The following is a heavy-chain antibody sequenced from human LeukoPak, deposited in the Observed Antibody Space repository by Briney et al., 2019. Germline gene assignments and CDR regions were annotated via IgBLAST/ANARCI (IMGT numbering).Heavy chain of an antibody. D-gene: IGHD3-22*01. CDR2: ISHDGSNK. J-gene: IGHJ4*02. CDR1: GFTFSSYA. V-gene: IGHV3-30-3*01. CDR3: ARDPKGMNYYDSSGYSDPFDY. Sequence: GRSLRLSCAASGFTFSSYAMHWVRQAPGKGLEWVAVISHDGSNKYYADSVKGRFTISRDNSKNTLYLQMNSLRAEDTAVYYCARDPKGMNYYDSSGYSDPFDYWGQGTLVTVSS.